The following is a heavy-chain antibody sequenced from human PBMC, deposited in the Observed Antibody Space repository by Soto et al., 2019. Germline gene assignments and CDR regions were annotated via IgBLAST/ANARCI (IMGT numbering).Heavy chain of an antibody. Sequence: SLRLSCAASGFTFSNAWMSWVRQAPGKGLEWVGRIKSKTDGGTTDYAAPVKGRFTISRDDSKNTLYLQMNSLKTEDTAVYYCTTDVGYYYYDMDVWGQGTTVTVSS. CDR2: IKSKTDGGTT. J-gene: IGHJ6*02. CDR1: GFTFSNAW. V-gene: IGHV3-15*01. CDR3: TTDVGYYYYDMDV.